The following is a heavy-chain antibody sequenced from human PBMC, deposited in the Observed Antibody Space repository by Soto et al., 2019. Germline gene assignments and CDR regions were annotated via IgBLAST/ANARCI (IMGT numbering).Heavy chain of an antibody. CDR2: ISSSGSTI. V-gene: IGHV3-11*01. D-gene: IGHD2-2*01. CDR3: ARDPGGRVVLVPAAIAPPFDY. Sequence: GGSLRLSCASSGFTFSDYYMIWIRQAPGKGLEWVSYISSSGSTIYYADSVKGRFTISRDNAKNSLYLQMNSLRAEDPAVYYCARDPGGRVVLVPAAIAPPFDYWGQGTLVTVSS. CDR1: GFTFSDYY. J-gene: IGHJ4*02.